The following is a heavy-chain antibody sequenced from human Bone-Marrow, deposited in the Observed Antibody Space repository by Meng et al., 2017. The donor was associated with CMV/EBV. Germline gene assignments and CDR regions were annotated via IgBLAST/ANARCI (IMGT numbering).Heavy chain of an antibody. CDR2: ISYDGSNK. CDR3: ARESAHLRAFDI. J-gene: IGHJ3*02. D-gene: IGHD3-3*01. V-gene: IGHV3-30*04. CDR1: GFTFSSYA. Sequence: GGSLRLSCAAPGFTFSSYAMHWVRQAPGKGLEWVAVISYDGSNKYYADSVKGRFTISRDNAKNSLYLQMNSLRAEDTAVYYCARESAHLRAFDIWGQGTMVTVSS.